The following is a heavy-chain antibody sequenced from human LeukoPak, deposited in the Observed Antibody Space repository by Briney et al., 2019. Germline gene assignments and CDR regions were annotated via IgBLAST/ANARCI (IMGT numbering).Heavy chain of an antibody. D-gene: IGHD3-10*01. V-gene: IGHV3-21*01. J-gene: IGHJ6*03. CDR3: ARVAYGSGNYYPDYYMDV. Sequence: GGSLGLSCAASGFTFSSYSMNWVRKAPGKGLEWVSSISSSSSYIYYADSVKGRFTISRDNDKNVLFLQMNCLRAEDTAVYYCARVAYGSGNYYPDYYMDVWGKGTTVTVSS. CDR1: GFTFSSYS. CDR2: ISSSSSYI.